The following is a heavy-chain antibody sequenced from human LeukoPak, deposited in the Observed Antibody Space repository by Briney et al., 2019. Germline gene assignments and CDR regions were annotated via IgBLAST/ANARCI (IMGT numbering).Heavy chain of an antibody. CDR1: GFIFSNFG. Sequence: PGRSLRLSCAASGFIFSNFGMHWVRQAPGKGLEWVAVTWYDGRNKYYADSVKGRFTISRDNSKNTLYLQMNSLRAEDTALYYCAKDHIIYGSTGFFDLWGRGTLITVSS. D-gene: IGHD2/OR15-2a*01. V-gene: IGHV3-33*06. CDR2: TWYDGRNK. J-gene: IGHJ2*01. CDR3: AKDHIIYGSTGFFDL.